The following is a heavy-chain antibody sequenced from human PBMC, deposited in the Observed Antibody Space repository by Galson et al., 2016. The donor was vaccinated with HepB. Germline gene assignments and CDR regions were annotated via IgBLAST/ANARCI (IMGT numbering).Heavy chain of an antibody. CDR3: ARLTGMTTFHVPFDY. CDR2: IHPGESDT. D-gene: IGHD2/OR15-2a*01. CDR1: GYSFSRYW. J-gene: IGHJ4*02. V-gene: IGHV5-51*01. Sequence: QSGAEVKKAGESLKISCKGSGYSFSRYWIGWVRQMPGKGLEWMGLIHPGESDTRYSPSFQGQVTMSVDKSISTAYLQWSRLKASDPAMFYCARLTGMTTFHVPFDYWGQGALVIVSS.